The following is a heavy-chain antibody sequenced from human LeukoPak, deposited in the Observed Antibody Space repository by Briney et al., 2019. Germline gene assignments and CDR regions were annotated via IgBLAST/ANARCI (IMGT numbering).Heavy chain of an antibody. Sequence: ASVKVSCKASGYTFTSYGISWVRQAPGQGLEWMGWISAYNGNTNYAQKLQGRVTMTTDTSTSTAYMELRSLRSDDTAVYYCARVRGRVVVVAATPPPDYWGQGTLVTVSS. CDR2: ISAYNGNT. D-gene: IGHD2-15*01. V-gene: IGHV1-18*01. J-gene: IGHJ4*02. CDR1: GYTFTSYG. CDR3: ARVRGRVVVVAATPPPDY.